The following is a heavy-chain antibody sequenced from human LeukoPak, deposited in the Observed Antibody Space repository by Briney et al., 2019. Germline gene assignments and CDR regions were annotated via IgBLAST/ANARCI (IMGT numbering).Heavy chain of an antibody. Sequence: SETLSLTCTVSGGSITSNTFYWAWIRQPAGKGLEWIGRIYTSGSTNYNPSLKSRVTMSVDTSKNQFSLKLSSVTAADTAVYYCARVLRFDAFDIWGQGTRVIVSS. V-gene: IGHV4-61*02. D-gene: IGHD3-10*01. CDR2: IYTSGST. CDR1: GGSITSNTFY. CDR3: ARVLRFDAFDI. J-gene: IGHJ3*02.